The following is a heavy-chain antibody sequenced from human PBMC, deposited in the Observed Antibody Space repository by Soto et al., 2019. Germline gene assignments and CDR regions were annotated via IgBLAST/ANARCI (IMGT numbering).Heavy chain of an antibody. Sequence: EVQLVESGGGLVQPGGSLRLSCEASGFTFTSYWMSWVRQAPGKGLEWVANIKQDGTSKYYADSVKGRFTVSRDNAKSSVHLQMDSLRDDDMAVYRCARLRFILTERDFDSWGQGTLVTVSS. V-gene: IGHV3-7*05. CDR2: IKQDGTSK. CDR3: ARLRFILTERDFDS. CDR1: GFTFTSYW. J-gene: IGHJ4*02. D-gene: IGHD3-16*01.